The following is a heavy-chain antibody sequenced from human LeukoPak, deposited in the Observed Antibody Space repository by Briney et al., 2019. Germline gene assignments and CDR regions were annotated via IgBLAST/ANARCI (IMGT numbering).Heavy chain of an antibody. Sequence: GGPLRLSCAASGFTFNTYWMHWVRQAPGKGLVWVSRIHKDGSSISYADSVNGRFTISRDNAKNTLFLQMNSLRAEDTAVYFCARAQWLANDVFDIWGQGTMVTVSS. CDR2: IHKDGSSI. J-gene: IGHJ3*02. V-gene: IGHV3-74*01. CDR1: GFTFNTYW. D-gene: IGHD6-19*01. CDR3: ARAQWLANDVFDI.